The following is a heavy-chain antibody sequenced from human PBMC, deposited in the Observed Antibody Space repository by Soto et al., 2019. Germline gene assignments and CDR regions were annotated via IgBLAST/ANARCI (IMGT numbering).Heavy chain of an antibody. V-gene: IGHV4-59*01. J-gene: IGHJ6*02. CDR1: CGSISRYY. CDR3: AKDPDYDFWSGVMDV. CDR2: IYYSGST. Sequence: PSETLSLTCTVSCGSISRYYWNWIRQPPGKGLEWIGYIYYSGSTNYNPSLKSRVTISVDTSKNQFSLKLSSVTAADTAVYYCAKDPDYDFWSGVMDVWGQGTTVTVSS. D-gene: IGHD3-3*01.